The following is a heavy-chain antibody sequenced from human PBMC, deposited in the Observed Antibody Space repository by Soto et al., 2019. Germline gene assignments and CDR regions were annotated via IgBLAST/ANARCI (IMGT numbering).Heavy chain of an antibody. CDR3: ARDQNYYGSGSPSKFDP. D-gene: IGHD3-10*01. J-gene: IGHJ5*02. CDR1: GYTFTSYC. CDR2: ISAYNGNT. V-gene: IGHV1-18*01. Sequence: ASVKVSCKASGYTFTSYCISWVRQAPRQGLEWMGWISAYNGNTNYAQKLQGRVTMTTDTSTSTAYMELRSLRSDDTAVYYCARDQNYYGSGSPSKFDPWGQGTLVTVSS.